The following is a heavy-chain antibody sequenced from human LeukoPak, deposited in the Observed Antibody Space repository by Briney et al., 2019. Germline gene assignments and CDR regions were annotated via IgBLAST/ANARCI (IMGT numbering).Heavy chain of an antibody. CDR3: ARDLKFGELLYSFDR. D-gene: IGHD3-10*01. CDR2: INPNNGGT. J-gene: IGHJ4*01. V-gene: IGHV1-2*02. CDR1: GYTFTGYY. Sequence: ASVKVSCKAAGYTFTGYYMHWVRQAPGQGLEWMGWINPNNGGTAYAQKFQGRVTMTRDTSTSTVYMELSSLRSEDAAVYYCARDLKFGELLYSFDRWGQGTLVTVSS.